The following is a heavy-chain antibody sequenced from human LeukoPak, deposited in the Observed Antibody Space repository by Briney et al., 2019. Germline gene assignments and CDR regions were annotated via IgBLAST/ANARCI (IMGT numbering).Heavy chain of an antibody. CDR2: IIPIFGTA. CDR3: ARDGAIAAAGTRPFDY. D-gene: IGHD6-13*01. Sequence: SVKVSCKASGGTFSSYASSWGRQAPGQGREWMGRIIPIFGTANYAHKFQGRVTITTDESTSTAYMELSSLRSEDTAVYYCARDGAIAAAGTRPFDYWGQGTLVTVSS. J-gene: IGHJ4*02. V-gene: IGHV1-69*05. CDR1: GGTFSSYA.